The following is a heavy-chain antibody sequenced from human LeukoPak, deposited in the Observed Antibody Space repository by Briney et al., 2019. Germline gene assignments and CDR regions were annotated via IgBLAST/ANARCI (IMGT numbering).Heavy chain of an antibody. CDR1: GFSLSNYW. V-gene: IGHV3-7*01. Sequence: SGGSLRLSCAASGFSLSNYWMSWVRQAPGKGLEGVANINQDGSDKYYVDSVMGRFTMSKDNAKNSVYLQMNSLRPEDTAIYYCAWYGVTHGLDVWGQGTTVTVSS. J-gene: IGHJ6*02. D-gene: IGHD3-10*01. CDR2: INQDGSDK. CDR3: AWYGVTHGLDV.